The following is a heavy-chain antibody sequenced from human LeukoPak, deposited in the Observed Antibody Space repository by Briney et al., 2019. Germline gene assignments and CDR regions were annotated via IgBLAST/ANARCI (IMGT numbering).Heavy chain of an antibody. Sequence: GGSLRLSCATSGFTFSNAWMNWVRQAPGKGLEWVGRIRSNSDGGTIDYAAPVKGRFTVSRDDSKTTLYLQMNSLQTEDTAVYYCATDFYDSTWGQGTLVTVSS. CDR3: ATDFYDST. CDR1: GFTFSNAW. D-gene: IGHD3-22*01. CDR2: IRSNSDGGTI. J-gene: IGHJ5*02. V-gene: IGHV3-15*07.